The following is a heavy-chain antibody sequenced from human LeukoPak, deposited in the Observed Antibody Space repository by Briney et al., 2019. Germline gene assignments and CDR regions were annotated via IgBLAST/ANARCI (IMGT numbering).Heavy chain of an antibody. CDR3: ASGYSSSLGAFDI. CDR2: IGPSDSYT. V-gene: IGHV5-10-1*01. D-gene: IGHD6-13*01. Sequence: GESLKISCKGSGYSFTSYWITWVRQMSGKGLEWMGRIGPSDSYTNYSPSFQGRVTISADKSISTAYLQWSSLKASDTAMYYCASGYSSSLGAFDIWGQGTMVTASS. CDR1: GYSFTSYW. J-gene: IGHJ3*02.